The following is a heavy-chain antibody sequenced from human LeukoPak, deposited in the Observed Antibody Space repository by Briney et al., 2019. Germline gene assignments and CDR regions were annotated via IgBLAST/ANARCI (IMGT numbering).Heavy chain of an antibody. CDR2: IDWNSGGI. D-gene: IGHD1-26*01. J-gene: IGHJ4*02. CDR3: ARDTVGATDY. Sequence: PGGSLRLSCAASGFTFDDYAIHWVRQAPGKGLEWVSGIDWNSGGIAYADSVKGRFTISRDNAKNSLYLQMNSLRAEDAALYYCARDTVGATDYWGQGTLVTVSS. CDR1: GFTFDDYA. V-gene: IGHV3-9*01.